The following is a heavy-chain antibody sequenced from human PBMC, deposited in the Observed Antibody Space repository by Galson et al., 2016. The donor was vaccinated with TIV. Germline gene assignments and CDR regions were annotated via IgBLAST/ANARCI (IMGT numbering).Heavy chain of an antibody. J-gene: IGHJ4*02. Sequence: SVKVSCKAAGYTFNNYACNWVRQAPGQGLEWMGGILPISRTANYAQKFQGRVTFTADDSTRTAEMKRSSLKSDDTAVYYCARDVPCGGACYFFDFWGQGTPVTVSA. CDR3: ARDVPCGGACYFFDF. V-gene: IGHV1-69*13. CDR1: GYTFNNYA. CDR2: ILPISRTA. D-gene: IGHD2-21*02.